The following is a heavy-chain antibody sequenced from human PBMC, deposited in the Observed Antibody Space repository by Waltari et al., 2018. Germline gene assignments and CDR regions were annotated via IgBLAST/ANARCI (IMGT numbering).Heavy chain of an antibody. CDR3: AREDLRGWFDP. CDR2: ISYDGSNK. J-gene: IGHJ5*02. D-gene: IGHD4-17*01. V-gene: IGHV3-30-3*01. CDR1: GFTFSSYA. Sequence: QVQLVESGGGVVQPGRSLRLSCAASGFTFSSYAMHWVRQAPGKGLGWVAVISYDGSNKYYADSVKGRFTISRDNSKNTLYLQMNSLRAEDTAVYYCAREDLRGWFDPWGQGTLVTVSS.